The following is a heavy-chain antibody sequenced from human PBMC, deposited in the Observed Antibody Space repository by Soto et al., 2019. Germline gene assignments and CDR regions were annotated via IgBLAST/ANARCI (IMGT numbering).Heavy chain of an antibody. Sequence: QVQLQESGPGLVQPSETLSLTCTVSGGSISTDYWSWIRQPPGKGLAWIGYSYYGGSINYNPSLESPVAISVDTSKNQFSLKMTSVTAAATAVDYCAIHWDWGSSASWGQGTLVTVSS. CDR2: SYYGGSI. CDR1: GGSISTDY. D-gene: IGHD3-16*01. V-gene: IGHV4-59*08. J-gene: IGHJ5*02. CDR3: AIHWDWGSSAS.